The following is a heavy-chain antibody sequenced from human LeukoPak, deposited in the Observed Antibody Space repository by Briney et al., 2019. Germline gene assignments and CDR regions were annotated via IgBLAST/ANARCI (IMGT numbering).Heavy chain of an antibody. CDR1: DYTFSNFG. V-gene: IGHV1-18*01. J-gene: IGHJ4*02. D-gene: IGHD2-2*01. CDR2: ISGNNDNP. Sequence: ASVKVSCKASDYTFSNFGISWVRQAPGQGLEWMGWISGNNDNPNYGQNFQGRFTVTSDSSTSTAYMELRNLRSDDTAVYYCARDGTSTDDYWGQGTLVTVSS. CDR3: ARDGTSTDDY.